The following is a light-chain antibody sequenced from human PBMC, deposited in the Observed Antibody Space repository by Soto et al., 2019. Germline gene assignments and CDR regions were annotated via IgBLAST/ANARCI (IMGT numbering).Light chain of an antibody. CDR3: MQALQTPLT. CDR2: LGS. J-gene: IGKJ4*01. V-gene: IGKV2-28*01. CDR1: QSLLHSNGYNY. Sequence: DIVMTQSPLSLPVTPGEPASISCRSSQSLLHSNGYNYLDWYQQKPGQSPQLLIYLGSNRASGVPERFSGSGSGTDFTLKISRVEAEDVGVYYCMQALQTPLTFGGGTKVEIK.